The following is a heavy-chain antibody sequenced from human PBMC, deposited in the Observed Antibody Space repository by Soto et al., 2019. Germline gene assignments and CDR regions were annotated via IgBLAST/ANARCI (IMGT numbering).Heavy chain of an antibody. CDR3: ARGYSSSWGPFDY. D-gene: IGHD6-13*01. CDR1: GFTFSSYS. V-gene: IGHV3-48*02. Sequence: EVQLVESGGGLVQPGGSLRLSCAASGFTFSSYSMNWVRQAPGKGLEWVSYISSSSSTIYYADSVKGRFTISRDNAKNALYLQMNSLRDEDTAVYYCARGYSSSWGPFDYWGQGTLVTVSS. CDR2: ISSSSSTI. J-gene: IGHJ4*02.